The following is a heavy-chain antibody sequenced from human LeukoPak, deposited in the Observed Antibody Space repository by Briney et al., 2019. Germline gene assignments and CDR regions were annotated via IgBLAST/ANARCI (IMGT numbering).Heavy chain of an antibody. CDR2: ISSSSSYI. V-gene: IGHV3-21*01. J-gene: IGHJ5*02. CDR3: ARVLAGQGFWSGYSDWFDP. CDR1: GFTFSSYS. D-gene: IGHD3-3*01. Sequence: GGSLRLSCAASGFTFSSYSMNWVRQAPGKGLEWVSSISSSSSYIYYADSVKGRFTISRDNAKNSLYLQMNSLRAEDTAVYYCARVLAGQGFWSGYSDWFDPWGQGTLVTVS.